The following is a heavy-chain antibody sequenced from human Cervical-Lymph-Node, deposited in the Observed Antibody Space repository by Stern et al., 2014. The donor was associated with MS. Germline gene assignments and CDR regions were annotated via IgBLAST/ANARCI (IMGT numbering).Heavy chain of an antibody. CDR2: ISSSSSYI. CDR1: GFTFSSYS. J-gene: IGHJ3*02. CDR3: ARDLLNSGHDALDI. V-gene: IGHV3-21*01. D-gene: IGHD1-26*01. Sequence: EVQLLQSGGGLVKPGGSLRLSCAASGFTFSSYSMNWVRQAPGKGLEWVSSISSSSSYIYYADSVKGRFTISRDNAKNSVYLQMNSLRAEDTAVYYCARDLLNSGHDALDIWGKGTMVTVSS.